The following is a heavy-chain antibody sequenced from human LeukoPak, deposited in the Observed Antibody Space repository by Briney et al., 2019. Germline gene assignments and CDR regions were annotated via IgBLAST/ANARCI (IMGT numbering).Heavy chain of an antibody. D-gene: IGHD5-12*01. V-gene: IGHV4-59*01. CDR2: IYYSGST. J-gene: IGHJ4*02. CDR1: GGSISSYY. CDR3: ARGEGGYVVFDY. Sequence: SETLSLTCTVSGGSISSYYWSWIRQPPGKGLEWIGYIYYSGSTNYAPSLKSRVTISVDTSKNQFSLKLTSVTAADTAVYYCARGEGGYVVFDYWGQGTLVTVSS.